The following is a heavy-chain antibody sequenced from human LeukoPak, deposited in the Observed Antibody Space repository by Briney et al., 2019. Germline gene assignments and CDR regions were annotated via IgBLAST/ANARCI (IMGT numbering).Heavy chain of an antibody. CDR2: IYYSGST. CDR3: ARVVAGSPLFDY. J-gene: IGHJ4*02. CDR1: GGSFSSYY. Sequence: SETLSLTCAVYGGSFSSYYWSWIRQPPGKGLEWIGYIYYSGSTNYNPSLKSRVTISVDTSKNQFSLKLSSVTAADTAVYYCARVVAGSPLFDYWGQGTLVTVSS. V-gene: IGHV4-59*01. D-gene: IGHD6-19*01.